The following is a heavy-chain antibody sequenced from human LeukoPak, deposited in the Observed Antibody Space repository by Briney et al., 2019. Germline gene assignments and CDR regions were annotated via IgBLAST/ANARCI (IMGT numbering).Heavy chain of an antibody. J-gene: IGHJ4*02. CDR2: ISSSSSYI. CDR1: GFTFSSYS. CDR3: ARDLRPRLRNPAFDY. V-gene: IGHV3-21*01. Sequence: KAGGSLRLSCAASGFTFSSYSMKWVRQAPGKGLEWVSSISSSSSYIYYADSVKGRFTISRDNAKNSLYLQMNSLRAEDTAVYYCARDLRPRLRNPAFDYWGQGTLVTVSS. D-gene: IGHD4-17*01.